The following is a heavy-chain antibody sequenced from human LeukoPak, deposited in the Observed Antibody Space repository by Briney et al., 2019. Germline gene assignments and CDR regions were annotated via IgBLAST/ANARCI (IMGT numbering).Heavy chain of an antibody. V-gene: IGHV3-7*01. CDR3: ARGGGHKVTAVVSDHFYY. Sequence: GGSLRLSCAASGFTFTTFWMSWVRQAPGKGLEWVANIKHDGSEKYYVDSVRGRFTISRDNGKNSLSLQMNILRAEDTAMYYCARGGGHKVTAVVSDHFYYWGQGTLVTVSS. D-gene: IGHD4-23*01. J-gene: IGHJ4*02. CDR2: IKHDGSEK. CDR1: GFTFTTFW.